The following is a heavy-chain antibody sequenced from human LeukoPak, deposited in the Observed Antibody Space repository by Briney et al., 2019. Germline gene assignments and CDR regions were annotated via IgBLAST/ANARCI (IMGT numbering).Heavy chain of an antibody. CDR1: GGSISSYY. CDR2: IYYSGST. Sequence: PSETLSLTCTVSGGSISSYYWSWIRQPPGKGLEWMGCIYYSGSTNYNPSLKSRVTISVDTSKNQFSLKLSSVTAADTAVYYCARHYDSSGYSSTRAFDIWGQGTMVTVSS. CDR3: ARHYDSSGYSSTRAFDI. V-gene: IGHV4-59*08. D-gene: IGHD3-22*01. J-gene: IGHJ3*02.